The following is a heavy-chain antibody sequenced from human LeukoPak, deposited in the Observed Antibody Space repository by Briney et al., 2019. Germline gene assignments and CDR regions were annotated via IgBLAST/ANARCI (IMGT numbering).Heavy chain of an antibody. CDR2: IVVGSGNT. J-gene: IGHJ4*02. Sequence: ASVKASCKASGFTFTSSAVQWVRQARGQRLEWIGWIVVGSGNTNYAQKFQERVTITRDMSTSTAYMELSSLRSEDTAVYYCAARFPTSQWELHYWGQGTLVTVSS. CDR1: GFTFTSSA. D-gene: IGHD1-26*01. CDR3: AARFPTSQWELHY. V-gene: IGHV1-58*01.